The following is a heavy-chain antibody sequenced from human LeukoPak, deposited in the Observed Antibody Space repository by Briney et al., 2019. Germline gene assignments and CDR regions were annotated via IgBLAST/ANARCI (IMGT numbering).Heavy chain of an antibody. V-gene: IGHV3-74*01. CDR1: GFTFSSYW. D-gene: IGHD3-10*01. CDR2: INSDGSST. Sequence: GGSLRLSCAASGFTFSSYWMHWVRQAPGKGLVWVSRINSDGSSTSYADSVKGRFTISRDNAKNSLYLQMNSLRAEDTAVYYCAREIWFGELRGWGQGTLVTVSS. CDR3: AREIWFGELRG. J-gene: IGHJ4*02.